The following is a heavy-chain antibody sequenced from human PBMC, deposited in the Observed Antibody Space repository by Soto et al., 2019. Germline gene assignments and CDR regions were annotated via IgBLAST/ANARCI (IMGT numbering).Heavy chain of an antibody. CDR2: ISSSGSTI. J-gene: IGHJ6*02. CDR1: GFTFSDYY. Sequence: GSLRLSCASSGFTFSDYYMSWIRQAPGKGLEWVSYISSSGSTIYYADSVKGRFTISRDNAKNSLYLQMNSLRAEDTAVYYCARGDSGWYLSLEYYYGMDVWGQGTTVTVSS. V-gene: IGHV3-11*01. CDR3: ARGDSGWYLSLEYYYGMDV. D-gene: IGHD6-19*01.